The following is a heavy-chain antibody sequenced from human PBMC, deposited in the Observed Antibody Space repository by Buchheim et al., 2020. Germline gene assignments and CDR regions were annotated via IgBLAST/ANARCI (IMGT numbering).Heavy chain of an antibody. CDR1: GFTFSSYA. CDR3: AKGRVSGWLYFDY. CDR2: ITGSGGST. Sequence: EVHLLESGGGLVKPGGSLRLSCAVSGFTFSSYAMSWVRQAPGKGLEWVSGITGSGGSTYYADSVKGRFTISRDNSKNTLYLQMNSLRAEDTAVYYCAKGRVSGWLYFDYWGQGTL. D-gene: IGHD6-19*01. V-gene: IGHV3-23*01. J-gene: IGHJ4*02.